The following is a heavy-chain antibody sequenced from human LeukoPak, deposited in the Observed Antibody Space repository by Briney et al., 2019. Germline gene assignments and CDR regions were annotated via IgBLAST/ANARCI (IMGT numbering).Heavy chain of an antibody. V-gene: IGHV4-39*01. D-gene: IGHD1-1*01. CDR1: GGSISSSSYY. CDR3: VLYMWGRTNPSHWGFDP. CDR2: IYYSGST. Sequence: SETLSLTCTVSGGSISSSSYYWGWIRQPPGKGLEWIGSIYYSGSTYYNPSLKSRVTISVDTSKNQFSLKLSSVTAADTAVYYCVLYMWGRTNPSHWGFDPWGQGTLVTVSS. J-gene: IGHJ5*02.